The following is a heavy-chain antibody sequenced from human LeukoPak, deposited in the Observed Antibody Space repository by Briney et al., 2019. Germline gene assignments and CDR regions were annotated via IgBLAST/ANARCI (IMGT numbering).Heavy chain of an antibody. J-gene: IGHJ4*02. CDR3: ARESVAERSDC. D-gene: IGHD1-1*01. V-gene: IGHV6-1*01. CDR1: VDSVSSNNVV. CDR2: TYYRSHWVY. Sequence: SQTLSLTCAFSVDSVSSNNVVWNWITQSPSRGLEWLGRTYYRSHWVYDYAGSVKGRITVNPDTSKNQFSLQLKSVIPEDTAVYYCARESVAERSDCWSQGSLVTVSS.